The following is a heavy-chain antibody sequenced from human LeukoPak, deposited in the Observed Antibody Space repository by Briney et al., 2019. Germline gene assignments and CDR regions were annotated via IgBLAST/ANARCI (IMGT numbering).Heavy chain of an antibody. D-gene: IGHD6-6*01. CDR3: ARVAAQGWLGVEY. Sequence: PSETLSLTCTVSGGSISSGDYYWSWIRQPPGKGLEWIGYIYYSGSTYYNPSLKSRVTISVDTSKNQFSLKLSSVTAADTAVYYCARVAAQGWLGVEYWGQGTLVTVSS. CDR1: GGSISSGDYY. CDR2: IYYSGST. V-gene: IGHV4-30-4*01. J-gene: IGHJ4*02.